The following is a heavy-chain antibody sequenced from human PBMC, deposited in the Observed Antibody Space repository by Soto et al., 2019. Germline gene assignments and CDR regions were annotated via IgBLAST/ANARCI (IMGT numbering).Heavy chain of an antibody. D-gene: IGHD3-10*02. CDR1: GFIVSSNY. V-gene: IGHV3-53*01. J-gene: IGHJ4*02. Sequence: EVQLVESGGGLIQPGGSLRLSCAASGFIVSSNYMNWVRQAPGKGLEWVSVIYSGGSTYYADSVKGRFTISRDSSKNTVYLQMNSLRVEDTAVYYCVRSIAMFPHIDYWGQGTLVTVSS. CDR3: VRSIAMFPHIDY. CDR2: IYSGGST.